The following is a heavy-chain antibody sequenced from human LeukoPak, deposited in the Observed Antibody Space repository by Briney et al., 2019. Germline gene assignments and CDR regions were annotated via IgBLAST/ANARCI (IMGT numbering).Heavy chain of an antibody. D-gene: IGHD5-24*01. CDR2: INPNSGGT. CDR3: AREGGYNPGAFDI. V-gene: IGHV1-2*02. J-gene: IGHJ3*02. Sequence: ASVKVSCKASGYTFTGYYTHWVRQAPGQGLEWMGWINPNSGGTNYAQKFQGRVTMTRDTSIGTAYMELSRLRSDDTAVYYCAREGGYNPGAFDIWGQGTMVTVSS. CDR1: GYTFTGYY.